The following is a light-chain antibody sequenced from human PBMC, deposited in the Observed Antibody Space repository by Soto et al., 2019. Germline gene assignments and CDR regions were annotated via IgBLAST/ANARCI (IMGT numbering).Light chain of an antibody. CDR2: GAS. CDR1: QTISTY. Sequence: DVQMTQSPGALSASVGCVCTITFRASQTISTYLNWYQQKPGKAPKLLIYGASSLQSGVPSRFSGSGSGTDFTLTISSLQPEDFGTYYCQQSFSTPRTFGQGTKVDIK. V-gene: IGKV1-39*01. CDR3: QQSFSTPRT. J-gene: IGKJ1*01.